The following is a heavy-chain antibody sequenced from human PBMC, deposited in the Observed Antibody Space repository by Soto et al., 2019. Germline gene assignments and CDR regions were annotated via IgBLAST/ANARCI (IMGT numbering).Heavy chain of an antibody. V-gene: IGHV4-30-4*02. D-gene: IGHD3-3*01. Sequence: SDTLSLTYTVSGDSISSNNNYWILIRQPPGEGLEWIGFISYSGTTSYSPSLKSRVAISVDTSKNQFSLKLSSVTAEDTAVYYCAKQPTYFRGVQPLCYYSGFHDWGQWPTVSV. CDR2: ISYSGTT. CDR3: AKQPTYFRGVQPLCYYSGFHD. J-gene: IGHJ6*02. CDR1: GDSISSNNNY.